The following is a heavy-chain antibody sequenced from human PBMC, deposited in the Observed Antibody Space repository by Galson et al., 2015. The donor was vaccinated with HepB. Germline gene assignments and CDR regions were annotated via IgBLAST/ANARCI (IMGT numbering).Heavy chain of an antibody. Sequence: SLRLSCAASGLTFGSYWMHWVRQTPGRGLVWIARINSDRSSTSYADSVKGRFTISRDTSADTLYMQLSSLSADETAVYFCARSGVERTVAGTFDSWGQGTLVTVSS. CDR2: INSDRSST. CDR1: GLTFGSYW. D-gene: IGHD1-7*01. J-gene: IGHJ4*02. V-gene: IGHV3-74*01. CDR3: ARSGVERTVAGTFDS.